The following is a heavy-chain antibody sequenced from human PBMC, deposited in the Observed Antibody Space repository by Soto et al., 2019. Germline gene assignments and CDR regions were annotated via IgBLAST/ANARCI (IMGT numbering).Heavy chain of an antibody. D-gene: IGHD1-1*01. J-gene: IGHJ3*02. CDR1: GCSISSGLYY. CDR3: ARKSGGTAFDI. V-gene: IGHV4-31*03. CDR2: IYYSGSI. Sequence: PSETLSLTCTVSGCSISSGLYYWSWIRQHPGKGLEWIAYIYYSGSIYYNPSLKSRLTISRDTSKNQFSLKLSSVTAADTAVYYCARKSGGTAFDIWGQGTMVTVSS.